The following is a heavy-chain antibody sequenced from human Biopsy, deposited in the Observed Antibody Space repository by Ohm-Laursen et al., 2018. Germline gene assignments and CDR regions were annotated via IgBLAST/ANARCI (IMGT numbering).Heavy chain of an antibody. V-gene: IGHV1-46*01. CDR2: ISPSGGGT. CDR1: EFSFRRYD. J-gene: IGHJ6*02. Sequence: SVKVSCKGSEFSFRRYDMHWVRQAPGRGLEWMGIISPSGGGTMDTQKFQDRLTMTRDTSTSTVHMELKSLKSEDTAVYYCAIFEGYSDDNLDYEHYGMDVWGQGTTVTVSS. D-gene: IGHD1-26*01. CDR3: AIFEGYSDDNLDYEHYGMDV.